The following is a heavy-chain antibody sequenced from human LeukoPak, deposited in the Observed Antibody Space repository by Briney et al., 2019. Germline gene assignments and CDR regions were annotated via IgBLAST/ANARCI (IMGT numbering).Heavy chain of an antibody. V-gene: IGHV1-18*01. CDR3: ARDSNESG. CDR2: ISAYNGNT. D-gene: IGHD1-14*01. J-gene: IGHJ4*02. CDR1: GYTFTSYG. Sequence: ASVKVSCKASGYTFTSYGISWVRQAPGQGLEWMGWISAYNGNTNYAQKLQGRVTITRDTSASTAYMELSSLRSEDTAVYYYARDSNESGWGQGTLVTVSS.